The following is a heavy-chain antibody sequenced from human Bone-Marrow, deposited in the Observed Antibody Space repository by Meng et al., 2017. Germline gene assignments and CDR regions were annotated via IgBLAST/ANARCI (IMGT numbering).Heavy chain of an antibody. V-gene: IGHV1-2*02. J-gene: IGHJ4*02. Sequence: ASVKVSCKASGYTFTSYGISWVRQAPGQGLEWMGWINPNSGGTNYAQKFQGRVTMTRDTSISTAYMELSRLRSDDTAVYYCAREDSGYDYLFDYWGQGTLVTVSS. D-gene: IGHD5-12*01. CDR1: GYTFTSYG. CDR3: AREDSGYDYLFDY. CDR2: INPNSGGT.